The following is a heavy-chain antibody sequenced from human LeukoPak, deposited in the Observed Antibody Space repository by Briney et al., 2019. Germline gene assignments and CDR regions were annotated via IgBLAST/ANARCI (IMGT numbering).Heavy chain of an antibody. CDR3: ARACYGSGSYYNGYNWFDP. D-gene: IGHD3-10*01. CDR2: INPNSGGT. V-gene: IGHV1-2*02. J-gene: IGHJ5*02. CDR1: GYTFTGYY. Sequence: ASVKVSCKASGYTFTGYYMHWVRQAPGQGLEWMGWINPNSGGTNYAQKFQGRVTMTRDTSISTAHMELSRLRSDDTAVYYCARACYGSGSYYNGYNWFDPWGQGTLVTVSS.